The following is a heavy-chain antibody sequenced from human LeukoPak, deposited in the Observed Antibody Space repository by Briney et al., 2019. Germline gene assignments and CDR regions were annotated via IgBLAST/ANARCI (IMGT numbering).Heavy chain of an antibody. CDR2: INRHGNT. V-gene: IGHV4-34*01. Sequence: SETLSLTCAVSGEPFSGYYWGWIRQPPGKGLELIGEINRHGNTDYNPSLKSRVSMSIDTSKNQFSLKLISVTAADTAVCYCARLVPERFFQLNPEGYYDYWGQGTLVTVSS. J-gene: IGHJ4*02. CDR1: GEPFSGYY. CDR3: ARLVPERFFQLNPEGYYDY. D-gene: IGHD3-3*01.